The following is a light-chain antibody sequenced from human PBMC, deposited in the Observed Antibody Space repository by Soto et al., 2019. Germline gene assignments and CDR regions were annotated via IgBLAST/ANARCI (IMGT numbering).Light chain of an antibody. CDR1: QNIRTY. Sequence: DIQMTQSPRFLSASVGDRVTITCRASQNIRTYLTWYQQKPGKGPTVLIYAASTLQRGVPSRFSGSTTGTDFTLTITGLQPEDSATYSCQQSYNAPYTFGQGTMLEIK. J-gene: IGKJ2*01. CDR3: QQSYNAPYT. V-gene: IGKV1-39*01. CDR2: AAS.